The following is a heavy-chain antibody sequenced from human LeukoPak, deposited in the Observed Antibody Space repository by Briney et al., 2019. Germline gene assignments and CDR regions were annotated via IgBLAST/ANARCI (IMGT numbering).Heavy chain of an antibody. Sequence: GRSLRLSCAASGFTFSSYGMHWVRQAPGKGLEWVAVISYDGSNKYYADSVKGRFTISRDNSKNTLYLQMNSLRSEDTAVYYCASSIAAAGTDNWFDPWGQGTLVTVSS. D-gene: IGHD6-13*01. CDR3: ASSIAAAGTDNWFDP. V-gene: IGHV3-30*03. CDR1: GFTFSSYG. J-gene: IGHJ5*02. CDR2: ISYDGSNK.